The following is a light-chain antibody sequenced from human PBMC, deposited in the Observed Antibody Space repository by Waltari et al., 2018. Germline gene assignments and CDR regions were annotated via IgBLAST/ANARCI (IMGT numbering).Light chain of an antibody. CDR2: YVS. J-gene: IGLJ1*01. V-gene: IGLV2-14*03. Sequence: QSALTQPPSVSGSPGQSITIPCTGPSTDVCGYTFVSCYQQHPGKAPQLIIYYVSYRPSGVSNRFSGSKSDNTASLTISGLQAEDEADYYCSSFTKNSLYVFGTGTKVTVL. CDR1: STDVCGYTF. CDR3: SSFTKNSLYV.